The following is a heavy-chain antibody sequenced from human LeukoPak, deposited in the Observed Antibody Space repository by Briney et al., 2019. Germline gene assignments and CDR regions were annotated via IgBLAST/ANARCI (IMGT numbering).Heavy chain of an antibody. Sequence: SVKVSCKASGGTFSSYAISWVRQAPGQGLEWMGRIIPILGIANYAQKFQGRVTITADKSTSTAYMELSSLRSEDTAVYYCARGRTTADAFDIWGQGTMVTVSS. V-gene: IGHV1-69*04. CDR2: IIPILGIA. D-gene: IGHD1-7*01. CDR3: ARGRTTADAFDI. J-gene: IGHJ3*02. CDR1: GGTFSSYA.